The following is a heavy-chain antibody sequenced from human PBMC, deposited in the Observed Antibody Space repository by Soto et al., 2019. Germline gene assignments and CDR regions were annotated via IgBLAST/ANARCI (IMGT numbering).Heavy chain of an antibody. J-gene: IGHJ6*02. CDR3: ARDKVATIHVYYYYYGMDV. V-gene: IGHV1-2*04. CDR2: INPNSGGT. D-gene: IGHD5-12*01. Sequence: GASVKVSCKASGYTFTGYYMHWVRQAPGQGLEWMGWINPNSGGTNYAQKFQGWVTMTRDTSISTAYMELSRLRSDDTAVYYCARDKVATIHVYYYYYGMDVWGQGTTVTVSS. CDR1: GYTFTGYY.